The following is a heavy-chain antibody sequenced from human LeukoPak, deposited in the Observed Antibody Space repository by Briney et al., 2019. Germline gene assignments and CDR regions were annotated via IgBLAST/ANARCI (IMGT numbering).Heavy chain of an antibody. CDR3: ARDPNYYGSGSSNDY. D-gene: IGHD3-10*01. Sequence: TSETLSLTCTVSGYSISSGYYWGWIRQPPGKGLEWIGSIYHSGSTYYNPSLKSRVTISVDTSKNQFSLKLSSVTAADTAVYYCARDPNYYGSGSSNDYWGQGTLVTVSS. V-gene: IGHV4-38-2*02. CDR1: GYSISSGYY. J-gene: IGHJ4*02. CDR2: IYHSGST.